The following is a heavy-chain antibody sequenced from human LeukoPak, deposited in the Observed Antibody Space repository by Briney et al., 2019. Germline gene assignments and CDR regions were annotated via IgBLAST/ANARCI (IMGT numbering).Heavy chain of an antibody. D-gene: IGHD1-1*01. J-gene: IGHJ5*02. Sequence: PSETLSLTCTVSGGSLNSDDYYWSWIRQSPGKGLEWIGYIYYSGSTYYNPSLKSRVAMSLDTSKNHFSLMVRSVTAADTAVYFCARTVPEGIWTFDPWGQGTLVTVSA. V-gene: IGHV4-30-4*01. CDR1: GGSLNSDDYY. CDR3: ARTVPEGIWTFDP. CDR2: IYYSGST.